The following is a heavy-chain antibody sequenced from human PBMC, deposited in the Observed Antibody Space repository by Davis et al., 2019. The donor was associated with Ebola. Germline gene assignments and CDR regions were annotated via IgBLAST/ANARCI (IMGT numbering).Heavy chain of an antibody. V-gene: IGHV3-15*01. D-gene: IGHD6-6*01. CDR2: IKSKTDGGTT. CDR3: TGSSSGVDY. Sequence: GESLKISCAASGFTFSNAWMSWVRQAPGKGLEWVGRIKSKTDGGTTDYAAPVKGRFTISRDDSKNTLYLQMNSLKTEDTAVYYCTGSSSGVDYWGQGTLVTVSS. CDR1: GFTFSNAW. J-gene: IGHJ4*02.